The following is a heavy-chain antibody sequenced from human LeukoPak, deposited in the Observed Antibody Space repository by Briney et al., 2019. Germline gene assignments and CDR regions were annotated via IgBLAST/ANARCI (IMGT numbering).Heavy chain of an antibody. CDR1: GGSISSYY. CDR2: IYYSGST. Sequence: PSETLSLTCTVSGGSISSYYWSWLRQPPGKGLEWIGYIYYSGSTNYNPSLKSRVTISVDTSKNQFSLKLSSVTAADTAVYYCARVGYCSSTSCPGGFDPWGQGTLVTVSS. D-gene: IGHD2-2*01. J-gene: IGHJ5*02. CDR3: ARVGYCSSTSCPGGFDP. V-gene: IGHV4-59*01.